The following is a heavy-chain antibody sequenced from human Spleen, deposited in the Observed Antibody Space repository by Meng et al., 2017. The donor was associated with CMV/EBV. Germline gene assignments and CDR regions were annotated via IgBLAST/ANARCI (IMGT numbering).Heavy chain of an antibody. D-gene: IGHD3-16*01. J-gene: IGHJ6*02. CDR3: AKAPHPFGGGMYGMDV. CDR2: ISWNSGSI. CDR1: GFTFSSYE. Sequence: GGSLRLSCAASGFTFSSYEMNWVRQAPGKGLEWVSGISWNSGSIGYADSVKGRFTISRDNAKNSLYLQMNSLRAEDTALYYCAKAPHPFGGGMYGMDVWGQGTTVTVSS. V-gene: IGHV3-9*01.